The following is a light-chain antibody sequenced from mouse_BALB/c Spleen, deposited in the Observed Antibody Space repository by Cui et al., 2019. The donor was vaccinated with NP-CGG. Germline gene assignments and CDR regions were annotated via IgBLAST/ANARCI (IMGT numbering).Light chain of an antibody. J-gene: IGLJ1*01. CDR2: GTN. Sequence: QAVVTQESALTTSPGETVTLTCRSSSGFVTTGNYDKGVQEKPDHVFTGLIGGTNNRAPGVPARCSGSLIGDKAALTITGAQTEDEAIYFCALWYSNHWVFGGGTKLTVL. CDR1: SGFVTTGNY. V-gene: IGLV1*01. CDR3: ALWYSNHWV.